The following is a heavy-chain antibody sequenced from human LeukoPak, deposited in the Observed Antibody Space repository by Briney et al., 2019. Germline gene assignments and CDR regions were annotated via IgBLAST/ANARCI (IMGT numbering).Heavy chain of an antibody. Sequence: KSSETLSLTCAVYGGSFSGHYWSWIRQPPGKGLEWIGEINHSGSTNYNPSLKRRVTISVDTSKNQFSLKLSSVTAADTAVYYCARGRSCDYWGQGTLVTVSS. CDR2: INHSGST. CDR3: ARGRSCDY. V-gene: IGHV4-34*01. D-gene: IGHD6-13*01. CDR1: GGSFSGHY. J-gene: IGHJ4*02.